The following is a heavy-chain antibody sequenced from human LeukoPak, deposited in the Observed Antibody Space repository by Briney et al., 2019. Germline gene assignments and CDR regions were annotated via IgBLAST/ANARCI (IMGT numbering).Heavy chain of an antibody. J-gene: IGHJ3*02. CDR1: GFTFSSYA. CDR3: ARPRLEYCSGGSCFDAFDI. D-gene: IGHD2-15*01. Sequence: GGSLRLSCAASGFTFSSYAMNWVRQAPGKGLEWSSSISGSGDNTYYADSVKGRFTISRDNSKNTLYLQMNSLTADDTAIYSCARPRLEYCSGGSCFDAFDIWGQGTMVTVSS. V-gene: IGHV3-23*01. CDR2: ISGSGDNT.